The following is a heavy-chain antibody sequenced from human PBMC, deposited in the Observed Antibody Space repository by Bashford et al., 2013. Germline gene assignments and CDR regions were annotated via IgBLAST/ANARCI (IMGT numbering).Heavy chain of an antibody. J-gene: IGHJ4*02. Sequence: VRQAPGKGLEWVANIKQDGGEKYYVDSVKGRFTISRDNAKNSLYLQMNSLRAEDTAVYYCVRDEADIVPTFRFDYWGQGTLVTVSS. CDR2: IKQDGGEK. V-gene: IGHV3-7*01. CDR3: VRDEADIVPTFRFDY. D-gene: IGHD5-12*01.